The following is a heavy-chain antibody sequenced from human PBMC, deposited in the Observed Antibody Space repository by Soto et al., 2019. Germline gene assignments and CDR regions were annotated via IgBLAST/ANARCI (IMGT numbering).Heavy chain of an antibody. V-gene: IGHV4-59*08. CDR3: ARVVWTTVTSYYYYYMDV. Sequence: SETLSLTCTVSGGSISSYYWSWIRQPPGKGLEWIGYIYYSGSTNYNPSLKSRVTISVDTSKNQFSLKLSSVTAADTAVYYCARVVWTTVTSYYYYYMDVWGKGTTVTVSS. CDR2: IYYSGST. CDR1: GGSISSYY. D-gene: IGHD4-4*01. J-gene: IGHJ6*03.